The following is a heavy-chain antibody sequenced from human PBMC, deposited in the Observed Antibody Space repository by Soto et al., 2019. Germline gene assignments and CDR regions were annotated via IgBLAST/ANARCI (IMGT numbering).Heavy chain of an antibody. Sequence: SETLSLTCTVSGGSISSYYWSWIRQPPGKGLEWIGYIYYSGSTNYNPSLKSRVTISVDTSKNQFSLKLSSVTAADTAVYYCARTYGVTSNYNWLEPRGQGTRVT. CDR3: ARTYGVTSNYNWLEP. J-gene: IGHJ5*02. D-gene: IGHD4-17*01. V-gene: IGHV4-59*01. CDR1: GGSISSYY. CDR2: IYYSGST.